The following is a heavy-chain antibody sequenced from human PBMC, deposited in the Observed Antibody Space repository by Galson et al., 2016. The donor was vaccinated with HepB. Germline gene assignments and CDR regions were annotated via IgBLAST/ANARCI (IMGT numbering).Heavy chain of an antibody. J-gene: IGHJ4*02. CDR1: GFTFSTYN. Sequence: SLRLSCAASGFTFSTYNMNWVRQAPGKGLEWISYISSSSNTIYYADSVRGRFTISRDDAKNSLYLQVNSLRDEDTAVYYCARDTSLEGDDNYDFWTGHTYFDYWGQGTLVTVSS. V-gene: IGHV3-48*02. CDR2: ISSSSNTI. D-gene: IGHD3-3*01. CDR3: ARDTSLEGDDNYDFWTGHTYFDY.